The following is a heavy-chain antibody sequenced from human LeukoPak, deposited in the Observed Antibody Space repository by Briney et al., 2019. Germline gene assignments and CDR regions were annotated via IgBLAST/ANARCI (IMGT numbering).Heavy chain of an antibody. CDR1: GYTFTGYY. D-gene: IGHD3-3*01. CDR3: ARDRITIFGVVNFSFYFDY. CDR2: INPNSGGT. Sequence: ASVKVSCKASGYTFTGYYMHWVRQAPGQGLEWMGWINPNSGGTNYAQKFQGRVTMTRDTSISTAYMELSRLRSDDTAVYYCARDRITIFGVVNFSFYFDYWGQGTLVTVSS. J-gene: IGHJ4*02. V-gene: IGHV1-2*02.